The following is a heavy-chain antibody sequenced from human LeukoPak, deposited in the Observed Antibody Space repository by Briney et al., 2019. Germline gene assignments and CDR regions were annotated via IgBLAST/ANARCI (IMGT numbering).Heavy chain of an antibody. CDR3: ARRRGDTVAGPDY. CDR2: IHPGDSNT. Sequence: GASLKISCQGSGYSFTNYWIVWVRQVPGQGLEYMGIIHPGDSNTKYSPSFEGQVIISVDKSISTAYLQWSSLKASDSAIYYCARRRGDTVAGPDYWGQGTLVTVSS. D-gene: IGHD6-19*01. J-gene: IGHJ4*02. CDR1: GYSFTNYW. V-gene: IGHV5-51*01.